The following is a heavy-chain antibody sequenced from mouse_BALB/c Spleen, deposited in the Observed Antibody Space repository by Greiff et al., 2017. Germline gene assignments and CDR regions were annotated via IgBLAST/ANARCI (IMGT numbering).Heavy chain of an antibody. D-gene: IGHD2-12*01. CDR3: ARDGITTVYYYAMDY. J-gene: IGHJ4*01. Sequence: EVKLVESGGGLVQPGGSLRLSCATSGFTFTDYYMSWVRQPPGKALEWLGFIRNKANGYTTEYSASVKGRFTIARDNSQSILYLQMNTLRAEDSATYDCARDGITTVYYYAMDYWGQGTSVTVSS. CDR1: GFTFTDYY. V-gene: IGHV7-3*02. CDR2: IRNKANGYTT.